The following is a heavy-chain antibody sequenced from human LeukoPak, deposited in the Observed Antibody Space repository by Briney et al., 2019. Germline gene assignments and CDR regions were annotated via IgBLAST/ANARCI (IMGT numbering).Heavy chain of an antibody. CDR1: GGSISSGSYY. Sequence: SQTLSLTCTVSGGSISSGSYYWSWIRQPPGKGLEWIGYIYYSGSTNYNPSLKSRVTISVDTSKNQFSLKLSSVTAADTAVYYCARSPYYDREGGLGYWGQGTLVTVSS. D-gene: IGHD3-22*01. CDR2: IYYSGST. CDR3: ARSPYYDREGGLGY. V-gene: IGHV4-61*01. J-gene: IGHJ4*02.